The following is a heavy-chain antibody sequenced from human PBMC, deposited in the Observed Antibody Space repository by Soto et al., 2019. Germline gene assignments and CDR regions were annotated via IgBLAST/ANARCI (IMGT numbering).Heavy chain of an antibody. CDR2: ISWNSGSI. D-gene: IGHD5-18*01. Sequence: EVQLVESGGGLVQPGRSLRLSCAASGFTFDDYAMHWVRQAPGKGLEWVSGISWNSGSIGYADSVKGRFTISRDNAKNSLYLQMNSRRAEDTAVYYGAKGRSDTAMVKDACDNWGQGTMDTGSS. J-gene: IGHJ3*02. CDR3: AKGRSDTAMVKDACDN. V-gene: IGHV3-9*01. CDR1: GFTFDDYA.